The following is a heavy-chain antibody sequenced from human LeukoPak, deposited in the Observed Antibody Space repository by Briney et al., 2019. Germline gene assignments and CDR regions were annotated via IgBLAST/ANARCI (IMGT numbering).Heavy chain of an antibody. CDR1: GFTFSSYW. CDR2: IKQDGSEK. D-gene: IGHD1-26*01. V-gene: IGHV3-7*01. Sequence: GGSLRRSCAASGFTFSSYWMSWVRQAPGKGLEWVAKIKQDGSEKYYVDSVKGRFTISRDNAKNSLYLQMNSLRAEDTAAYYCARKVGSFDYWGQGTLVTVSS. CDR3: ARKVGSFDY. J-gene: IGHJ4*02.